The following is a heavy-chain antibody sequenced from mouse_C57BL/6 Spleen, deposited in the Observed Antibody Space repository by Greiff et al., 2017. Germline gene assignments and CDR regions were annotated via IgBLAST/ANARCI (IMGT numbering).Heavy chain of an antibody. V-gene: IGHV5-4*01. J-gene: IGHJ2*01. Sequence: EVHLVESGGGLVKPGGSLKLSCAASGFTFSSYAMSWVRQTPEKRLEWVANISAGGSYTYYPDNVKGRFTISRDNAKINLYLQMSHLNAEYTAIYYCSRDGPLDRADYWGQVTTLTVSS. CDR2: ISAGGSYT. CDR3: SRDGPLDRADY. CDR1: GFTFSSYA. D-gene: IGHD3-3*01.